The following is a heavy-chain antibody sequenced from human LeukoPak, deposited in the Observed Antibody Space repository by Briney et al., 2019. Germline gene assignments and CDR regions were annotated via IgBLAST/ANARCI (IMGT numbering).Heavy chain of an antibody. V-gene: IGHV3-30*02. CDR3: ARYLESGTSVYFDY. Sequence: RGSLRLSCVASGFDFSSFGMHWVRQAPGKGLEWVAFIWYDGNNKNYGDSVKGRFTISKDNSKNTLFLQMNSLRAEDTAVYYCARYLESGTSVYFDYWGQGTLVTVSS. J-gene: IGHJ4*02. D-gene: IGHD3-3*01. CDR2: IWYDGNNK. CDR1: GFDFSSFG.